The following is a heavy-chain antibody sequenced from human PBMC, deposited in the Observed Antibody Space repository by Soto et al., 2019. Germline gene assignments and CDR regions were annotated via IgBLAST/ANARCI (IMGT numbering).Heavy chain of an antibody. CDR3: ARDLYCSSTSCHAHYYYMDV. J-gene: IGHJ6*03. V-gene: IGHV6-1*01. CDR2: TYYRSKWYN. D-gene: IGHD2-2*01. Sequence: PSQTLSLTCAISGDSVSSNSAAWNWIRQSPSRGLEWLGRTYYRSKWYNDYAVSVKSRITINPDTSKNQFSLQLNSVTPEDTAVYYCARDLYCSSTSCHAHYYYMDVWGKGTTVTVSS. CDR1: GDSVSSNSAA.